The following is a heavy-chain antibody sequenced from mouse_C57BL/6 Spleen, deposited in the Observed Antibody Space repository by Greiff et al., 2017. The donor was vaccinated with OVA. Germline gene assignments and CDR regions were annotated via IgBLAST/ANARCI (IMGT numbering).Heavy chain of an antibody. D-gene: IGHD2-4*01. CDR3: ARPIYYDYGGFAY. Sequence: DVHLVESGGGLVQPGGSLKLSCAASGFTFSDYYMYWVRQTPEKRLEWVAYISNGGGSTYYPDTVKGRFTISRDNAKNTLYLQMSRLKSEDTAMYYCARPIYYDYGGFAYWGQGTLVTVSA. J-gene: IGHJ3*01. V-gene: IGHV5-12*01. CDR2: ISNGGGST. CDR1: GFTFSDYY.